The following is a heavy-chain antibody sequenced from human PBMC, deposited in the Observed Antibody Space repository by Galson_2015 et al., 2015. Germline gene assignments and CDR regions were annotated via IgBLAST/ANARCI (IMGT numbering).Heavy chain of an antibody. V-gene: IGHV3-48*03. Sequence: SLRLSCAASGFTFSSYDMNWVRQAPGKGLEWVSYISSSGSTIYYADSVKGRFTISRDNAKNSLYLQMNSLRAEDTAVYYCARGPRTVAGGYFDYWGQGTLVTVSS. J-gene: IGHJ4*02. D-gene: IGHD6-19*01. CDR1: GFTFSSYD. CDR3: ARGPRTVAGGYFDY. CDR2: ISSSGSTI.